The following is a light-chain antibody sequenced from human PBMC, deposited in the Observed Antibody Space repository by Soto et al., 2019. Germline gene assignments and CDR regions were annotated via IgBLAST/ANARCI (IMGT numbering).Light chain of an antibody. Sequence: CGLTQPPSASGSPGRSVTISCTGTSSDGGGYNYVSWYQQRPGKAPKLMIYEVSKRPSGVPDRFPGSKSGNTASLPVSGLQAEDEADYYCSSYAGSNTSVFGTGSKVTVL. CDR1: SSDGGGYNY. J-gene: IGLJ1*01. CDR3: SSYAGSNTSV. V-gene: IGLV2-8*01. CDR2: EVS.